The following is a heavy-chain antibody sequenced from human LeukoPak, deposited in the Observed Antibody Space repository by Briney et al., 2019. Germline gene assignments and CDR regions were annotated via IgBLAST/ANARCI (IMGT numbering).Heavy chain of an antibody. CDR2: INPNSGGT. D-gene: IGHD6-13*01. CDR3: ATRGSWYNWLDP. V-gene: IGHV1-2*02. CDR1: GYTFTGYH. Sequence: ASVKVSCKASGYTFTGYHIHWVRQAPGQGPEWMAWINPNSGGTKYAQKFQGRVTMTRDTSISTAYMEVTSLRSDDTALYYCATRGSWYNWLDPWGQGTLVTVSS. J-gene: IGHJ5*02.